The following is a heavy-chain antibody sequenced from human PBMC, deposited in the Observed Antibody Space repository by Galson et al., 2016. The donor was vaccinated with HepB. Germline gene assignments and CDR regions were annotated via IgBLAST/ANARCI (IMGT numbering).Heavy chain of an antibody. V-gene: IGHV5-51*01. CDR3: ARPSYDMLTDYYLEDAFDM. J-gene: IGHJ3*02. CDR2: IYPGDSYT. Sequence: QSGAEVKKPGESLKISCKGSGYRFTSYWIGWVRQMPGKGLEWMGIIYPGDSYTRYSPSFQGQVSISADRSISTAYLQWSSLKASDSAMYYCARPSYDMLTDYYLEDAFDMRGQGTMVTVSS. D-gene: IGHD3-9*01. CDR1: GYRFTSYW.